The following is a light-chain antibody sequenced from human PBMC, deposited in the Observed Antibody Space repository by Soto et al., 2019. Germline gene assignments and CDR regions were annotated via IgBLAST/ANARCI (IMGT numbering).Light chain of an antibody. J-gene: IGKJ2*01. CDR1: QSICRY. CDR3: QQSYSTPYT. CDR2: AAS. V-gene: IGKV1-39*01. Sequence: DIQMPQSPSSLSASVGDRVPITCRASQSICRYLNWYQQKPGKAPKLLIYAASNLQSGLPSRFSGSGSGTDFTLTISSLQPEDFATYHCQQSYSTPYTFGQGTKLEIK.